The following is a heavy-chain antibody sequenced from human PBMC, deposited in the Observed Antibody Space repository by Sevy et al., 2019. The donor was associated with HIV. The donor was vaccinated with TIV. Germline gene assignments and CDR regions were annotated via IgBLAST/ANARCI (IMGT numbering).Heavy chain of an antibody. CDR3: ARDSSDILTGYRDAFDI. CDR1: GFTFSSYS. CDR2: ISSSSSTI. Sequence: GSLRLSCAASGFTFSSYSMNWVRQAPGKGLEWVSYISSSSSTIYYADSVKGRFTISRDNAKNSLYLQMNSLRDEDTAVYYCARDSSDILTGYRDAFDIWGQGTMVTVSS. J-gene: IGHJ3*02. D-gene: IGHD3-9*01. V-gene: IGHV3-48*02.